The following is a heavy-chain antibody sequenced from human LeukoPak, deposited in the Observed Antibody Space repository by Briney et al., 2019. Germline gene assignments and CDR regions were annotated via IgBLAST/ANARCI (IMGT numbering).Heavy chain of an antibody. D-gene: IGHD6-13*01. J-gene: IGHJ4*02. CDR2: ISSGSSYI. CDR3: AKDSPGIVAEY. V-gene: IGHV3-11*06. CDR1: GFTFSDYY. Sequence: GGSLRLSCAASGFTFSDYYMSWIRQAPGKGLEWVSSISSGSSYIYYADSVKGRFTISRDNAKDSLYLQMNSLRAEDTTVYYCAKDSPGIVAEYWGQGTLVTVSS.